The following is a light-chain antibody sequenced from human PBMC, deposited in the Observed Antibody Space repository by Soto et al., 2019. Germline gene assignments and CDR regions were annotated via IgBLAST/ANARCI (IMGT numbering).Light chain of an antibody. V-gene: IGKV2-28*01. CDR2: LGS. Sequence: DLVMTQSPLSLPVTPGEPASISCRSSQSLLHSNGYNYLDWYLQKPGQSRQFLIYLGSNRASGVPDRFSGSGSGTDFTLKISRVEAEDVGVYYCMQALQTPLTFGGGTKVEIK. CDR3: MQALQTPLT. J-gene: IGKJ4*01. CDR1: QSLLHSNGYNY.